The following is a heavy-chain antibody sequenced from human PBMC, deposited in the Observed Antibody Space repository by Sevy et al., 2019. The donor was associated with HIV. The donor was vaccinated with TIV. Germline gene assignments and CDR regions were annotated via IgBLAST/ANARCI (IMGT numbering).Heavy chain of an antibody. CDR2: INPNTSDT. Sequence: ASVKVSCKASGYSFTGYYMNWVRQAPGQGLEWMGWINPNTSDTTYSAKFEGRVTMTRDSSLSTAYLELRGLRSDDTAVYYCARDFLAVTTIPSDAFDIWGQGTLVTVSS. J-gene: IGHJ3*02. V-gene: IGHV1-2*02. CDR1: GYSFTGYY. D-gene: IGHD2-21*02. CDR3: ARDFLAVTTIPSDAFDI.